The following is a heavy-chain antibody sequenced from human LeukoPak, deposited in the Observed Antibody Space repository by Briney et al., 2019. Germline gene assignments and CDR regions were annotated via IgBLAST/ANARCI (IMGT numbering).Heavy chain of an antibody. D-gene: IGHD2-15*01. V-gene: IGHV4-59*01. J-gene: IGHJ6*02. Sequence: SETLSLTCTVSGGSISRYYWSWIRQPPGKGLEWIGQIHYSGSTKYNPSLESRVTISVDTSKNQFSLKLSAVTAADTAVYYCARGSVYCSGGSCYSIYYGMDVWGQGTTVTVSS. CDR3: ARGSVYCSGGSCYSIYYGMDV. CDR1: GGSISRYY. CDR2: IHYSGST.